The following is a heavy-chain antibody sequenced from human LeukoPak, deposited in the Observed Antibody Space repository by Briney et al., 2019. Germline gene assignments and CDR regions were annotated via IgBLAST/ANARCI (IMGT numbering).Heavy chain of an antibody. V-gene: IGHV3-9*01. CDR1: GFTFSSYG. Sequence: GGSLRLSCAASGFTFSSYGMHWVRQAPGKGLEWVSGITWNSGNLAYADFVKGRFTIARDNAKNSLYLQMNSLRVEDTALYYCTKDTRGYSYGTLNYWGQGTLVTVSS. D-gene: IGHD5-12*01. J-gene: IGHJ4*02. CDR3: TKDTRGYSYGTLNY. CDR2: ITWNSGNL.